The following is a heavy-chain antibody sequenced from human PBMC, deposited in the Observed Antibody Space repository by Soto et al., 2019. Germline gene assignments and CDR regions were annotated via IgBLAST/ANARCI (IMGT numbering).Heavy chain of an antibody. CDR3: AREGSGYNL. D-gene: IGHD5-12*01. V-gene: IGHV1-69*13. CDR2: IIPVFGRP. J-gene: IGHJ1*01. Sequence: ASVKVSCKASGGSFSSFGISWVRQAPGQGLEWMGGIIPVFGRPNYAQRVRGRLTITADESTNTVYLELIDLRSEDTAVYYCAREGSGYNLWGQGTQVTVSS. CDR1: GGSFSSFG.